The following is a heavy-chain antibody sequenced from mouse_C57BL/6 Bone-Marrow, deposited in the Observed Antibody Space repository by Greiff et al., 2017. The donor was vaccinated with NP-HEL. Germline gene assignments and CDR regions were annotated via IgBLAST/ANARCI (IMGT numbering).Heavy chain of an antibody. Sequence: EVQLQQSGPELVKPGASVKISCKASGYSFTGYYMNWVKQSPEKSLEWIGEINPSTGGTTYNQKLQATATLTVDKSSITAYMQLKSLTSEDSAVYYCASVYYGNYDGYWGQGTTLTVSS. CDR1: GYSFTGYY. J-gene: IGHJ2*01. CDR3: ASVYYGNYDGY. CDR2: INPSTGGT. V-gene: IGHV1-42*01. D-gene: IGHD2-1*01.